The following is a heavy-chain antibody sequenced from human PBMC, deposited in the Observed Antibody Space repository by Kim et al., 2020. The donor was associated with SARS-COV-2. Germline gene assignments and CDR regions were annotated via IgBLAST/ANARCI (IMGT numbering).Heavy chain of an antibody. V-gene: IGHV4-39*01. D-gene: IGHD3-10*01. Sequence: SETLSLTCTVSGGSIGSSSYYWGWIRQPPGKGLEWIGNIYYSGSTYYNPSLKSRVTISVDTSKNQFSLKLNSVTAADTAVYYCASPLWFGELARTVKDYWGQGTLVTVSS. J-gene: IGHJ4*02. CDR2: IYYSGST. CDR3: ASPLWFGELARTVKDY. CDR1: GGSIGSSSYY.